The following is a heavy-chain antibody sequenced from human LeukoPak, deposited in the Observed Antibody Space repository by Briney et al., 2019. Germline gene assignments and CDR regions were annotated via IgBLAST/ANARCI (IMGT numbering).Heavy chain of an antibody. Sequence: WETLSLTCTVSGGSISSYYWSWIRQPAGKGLEWIGRIYTSGSTNYNPSLKSRVTMSVDTSKNQFSLKLSSVTAADTAVYYCARVPVVPAARGSYYYYYYMDVWGKGTTVTVSS. J-gene: IGHJ6*03. V-gene: IGHV4-4*07. CDR1: GGSISSYY. CDR2: IYTSGST. CDR3: ARVPVVPAARGSYYYYYYMDV. D-gene: IGHD2-2*01.